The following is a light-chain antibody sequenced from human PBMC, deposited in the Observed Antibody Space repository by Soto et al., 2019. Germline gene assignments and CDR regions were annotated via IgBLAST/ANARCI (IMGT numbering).Light chain of an antibody. V-gene: IGKV1-5*01. Sequence: DIQMTQPPSTLSASVGDRSTITCRASQSIRNWLAWYQQKPGKDPKLLIYGASSFESRVPSRFSGCDSRTEFTLTSSILQAADFATYYYQQSNSYDMWSFGRGTNVHLK. CDR1: QSIRNW. CDR3: QQSNSYDMWS. CDR2: GAS. J-gene: IGKJ1*01.